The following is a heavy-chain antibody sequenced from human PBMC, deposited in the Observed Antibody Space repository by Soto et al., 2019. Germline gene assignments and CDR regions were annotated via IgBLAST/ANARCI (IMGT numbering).Heavy chain of an antibody. Sequence: GSLRLSCAASGFTFSNYGMRWVRQDPGKGLEGSANIKQDGTDNYYGDSVKGRFTISRDNAKNSLYLQMNSLRAEDTAVYYCARLRSGYRFDYWGQRPLVAVSS. CDR3: ARLRSGYRFDY. CDR1: GFTFSNYG. J-gene: IGHJ4*02. CDR2: IKQDGTDN. D-gene: IGHD3-3*01. V-gene: IGHV3-7*03.